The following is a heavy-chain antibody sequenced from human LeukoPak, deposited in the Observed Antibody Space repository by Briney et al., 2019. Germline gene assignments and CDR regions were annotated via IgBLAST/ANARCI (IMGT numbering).Heavy chain of an antibody. V-gene: IGHV4-59*01. Sequence: PSETLSLTCTVSGGSISSYYWSWIRQPPGKGLEWIGYIYSSGSTNYNPSLKSRVTISVDMSKNQFSLKLRSVTAADTAVYYCAKGGSTNFYYGDVWGQGTTVTVSS. CDR3: AKGGSTNFYYGDV. D-gene: IGHD2/OR15-2a*01. CDR1: GGSISSYY. CDR2: IYSSGST. J-gene: IGHJ6*02.